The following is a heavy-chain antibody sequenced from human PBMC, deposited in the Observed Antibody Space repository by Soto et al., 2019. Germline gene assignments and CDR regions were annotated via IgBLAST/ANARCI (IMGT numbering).Heavy chain of an antibody. CDR2: FDPEDGET. D-gene: IGHD1-7*01. CDR1: GYTLTELS. J-gene: IGHJ5*02. V-gene: IGHV1-24*01. Sequence: QVQLVQSGAEVKKPGASVKVSCKVSGYTLTELSMHWVRQAPGKGLEWMGGFDPEDGETIYAQKFQGRVTMTEDTSTDPSYMELTSLRSEDTAVYYCAKRFAGTTWFDPWGQGTLFTVSS. CDR3: AKRFAGTTWFDP.